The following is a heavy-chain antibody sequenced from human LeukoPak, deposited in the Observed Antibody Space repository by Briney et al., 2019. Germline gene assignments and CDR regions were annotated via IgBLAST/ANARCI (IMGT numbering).Heavy chain of an antibody. D-gene: IGHD6-6*01. CDR1: GGSISSGDYY. CDR2: IYYSGCT. J-gene: IGHJ6*03. CDR3: ASYLKYSSSGYYYYMDV. Sequence: SETLSLTCTVSGGSISSGDYYWSWIRQPPGKGLEWIGYIYYSGCTYYNPSLKTRVTISVDTSKNQFSLKLSSATAADTAVYYCASYLKYSSSGYYYYMDVWGKGTTVAVSS. V-gene: IGHV4-30-4*08.